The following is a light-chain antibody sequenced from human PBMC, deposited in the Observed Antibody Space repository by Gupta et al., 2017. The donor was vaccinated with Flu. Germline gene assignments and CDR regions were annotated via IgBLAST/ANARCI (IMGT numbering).Light chain of an antibody. CDR1: QSISNN. J-gene: IGKJ1*01. CDR3: QHYSDRPPRT. V-gene: IGKV3-15*01. CDR2: TSY. Sequence: EIMLTQSPATLSVSLGERVTVSCRASQSISNNLTWYQQKPGQPPSLLIYTSYTRATHIPARFSGGGSGTDFPLTIDSMRSEHFAVYYCQHYSDRPPRTFGPGTKVDLK.